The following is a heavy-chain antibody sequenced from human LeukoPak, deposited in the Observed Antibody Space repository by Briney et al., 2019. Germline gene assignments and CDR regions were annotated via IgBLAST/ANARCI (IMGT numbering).Heavy chain of an antibody. D-gene: IGHD3-9*01. CDR1: GGSISPYN. CDR3: ATHYDVLTGYAAAAFDI. J-gene: IGHJ3*02. CDR2: IYYSGTT. V-gene: IGHV4-59*08. Sequence: XXTLSLTCTVSGGSISPYNWSWIRQPPGKGLEWIGYIYYSGTTHYNPSLESRVTMSVDTSKNQFSLKLSSVTAADTAVYYCATHYDVLTGYAAAAFDIWGQGTMVTVSS.